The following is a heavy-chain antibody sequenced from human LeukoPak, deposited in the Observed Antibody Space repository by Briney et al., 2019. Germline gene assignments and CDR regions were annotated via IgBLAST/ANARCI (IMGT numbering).Heavy chain of an antibody. J-gene: IGHJ3*02. Sequence: SETLSLTCTVSGGSISSYYWNWIRQPPGKGLEWIGYIYYSGSTNYNPSLKSRVTISVDTSKNQFSQKLRCVTAADTAIYYCASLDIVASGTDAFDIWGQGTMVTVSS. CDR2: IYYSGST. V-gene: IGHV4-59*08. D-gene: IGHD3-22*01. CDR3: ASLDIVASGTDAFDI. CDR1: GGSISSYY.